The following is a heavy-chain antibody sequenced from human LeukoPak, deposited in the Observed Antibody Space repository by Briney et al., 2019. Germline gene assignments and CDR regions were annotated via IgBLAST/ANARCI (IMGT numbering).Heavy chain of an antibody. CDR3: ARDNGLLWFGKDY. CDR2: IKQDGSEK. Sequence: GGSLRLSCSASGFTFSSYWMSWVRQAPGKGLEWVANIKQDGSEKYYVDSVKGRFTISRDKAKNSLYLQMNSLRAEDTAVYYCARDNGLLWFGKDYWGQGTLVTVSS. CDR1: GFTFSSYW. V-gene: IGHV3-7*01. J-gene: IGHJ4*02. D-gene: IGHD3-10*01.